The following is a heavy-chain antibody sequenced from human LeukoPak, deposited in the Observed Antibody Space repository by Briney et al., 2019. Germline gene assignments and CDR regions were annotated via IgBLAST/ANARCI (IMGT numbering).Heavy chain of an antibody. D-gene: IGHD2-15*01. CDR1: GGSISSYY. Sequence: PSETLSLTCTVSGGSISSYYWSWIRQPPGKGLEWIGYIYYSGSTNYNPSLKSRVTISVDTSKNQFSLKLSSVTAADTAVYYCARDGGAGGSCCDFDYWGQGTLVTVSS. CDR3: ARDGGAGGSCCDFDY. V-gene: IGHV4-59*01. J-gene: IGHJ4*02. CDR2: IYYSGST.